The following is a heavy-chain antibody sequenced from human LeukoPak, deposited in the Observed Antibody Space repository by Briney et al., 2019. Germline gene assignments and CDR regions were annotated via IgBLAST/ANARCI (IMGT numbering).Heavy chain of an antibody. CDR3: ARVIVGATFLYFDY. J-gene: IGHJ4*02. CDR1: GASISGYY. V-gene: IGHV4-59*01. D-gene: IGHD1-26*01. Sequence: SETLSLTCTVSGASISGYYWSWIRQPPGKGLEWIGYIYYNGSTNYNPSLKSRVTISVDTSKNQFSLKLSSVTAADTAVYYCARVIVGATFLYFDYWGQGTLVTVSS. CDR2: IYYNGST.